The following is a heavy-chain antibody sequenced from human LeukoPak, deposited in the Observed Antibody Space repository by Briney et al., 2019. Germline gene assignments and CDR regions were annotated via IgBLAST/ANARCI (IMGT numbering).Heavy chain of an antibody. CDR3: AKDIEARASRSGI. Sequence: GGSLRLSCAASGFTFSSYSMNWVRQAPGKGLEWVSVISGSGRSTYYADSVRGRFTISRDNPKNTLYLQMNSLRAEDTAIYYCAKDIEARASRSGIWGQGTMVMVSS. V-gene: IGHV3-23*01. J-gene: IGHJ3*02. CDR2: ISGSGRST. CDR1: GFTFSSYS. D-gene: IGHD6-6*01.